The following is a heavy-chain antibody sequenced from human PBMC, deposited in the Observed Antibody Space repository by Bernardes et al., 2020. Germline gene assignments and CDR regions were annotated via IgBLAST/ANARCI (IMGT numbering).Heavy chain of an antibody. V-gene: IGHV1-69*06. CDR3: ARGSYSNRKTRLRYYYGMDV. J-gene: IGHJ6*04. CDR1: GGTFSSYA. Sequence: SVKVSCKASGGTFSSYAISWVRQAPGQGLEWMGGIIPIFGTANYAQKFQGRVTITADKSTSTAYMELSSLRSEDTAVYYCARGSYSNRKTRLRYYYGMDVWGKGTTVTVSS. CDR2: IIPIFGTA. D-gene: IGHD4-4*01.